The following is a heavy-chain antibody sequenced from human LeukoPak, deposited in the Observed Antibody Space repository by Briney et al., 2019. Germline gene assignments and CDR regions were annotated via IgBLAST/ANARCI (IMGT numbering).Heavy chain of an antibody. CDR1: GFTFSSYS. V-gene: IGHV3-21*01. CDR3: ARDEYCSGGSCYLGLYYYYMDV. Sequence: GGSLRLSCAASGFTFSSYSMNWVRQAPGKGLEWVSSISSSSSYIYYADSVKGRFTISRDNAKNSLYLQMNSLRAEDTAVYYCARDEYCSGGSCYLGLYYYYMDVWGKGATVTVSS. CDR2: ISSSSSYI. J-gene: IGHJ6*03. D-gene: IGHD2-15*01.